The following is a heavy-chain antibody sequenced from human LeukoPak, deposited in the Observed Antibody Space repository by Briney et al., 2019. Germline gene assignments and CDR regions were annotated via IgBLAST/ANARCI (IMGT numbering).Heavy chain of an antibody. CDR1: GFTFSSYA. J-gene: IGHJ3*02. Sequence: GGSLRLSCAASGFTFSSYAMHWVRRAPGRGLEYVSAISSNGGSTYYANSVKGRFTISRDNSKNTLYLQMGSLRAEDMAVYYCARGVGPFDIWGQGTMVTVSS. CDR3: ARGVGPFDI. D-gene: IGHD2-15*01. CDR2: ISSNGGST. V-gene: IGHV3-64*01.